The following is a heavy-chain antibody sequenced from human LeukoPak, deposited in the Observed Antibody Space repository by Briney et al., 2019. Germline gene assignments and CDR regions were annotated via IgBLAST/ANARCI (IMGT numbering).Heavy chain of an antibody. Sequence: GGSLRLSCAASGFSFGFYAMSWVRQAPGKGLEWVSSISGGGAGTYYADSVRGRFTISRDNSKNTLYLQMDSQRAEDTALYYCAKDFVRYNIQFDYWGQGALVTVSS. CDR2: ISGGGAGT. J-gene: IGHJ4*02. V-gene: IGHV3-23*01. CDR3: AKDFVRYNIQFDY. D-gene: IGHD1-14*01. CDR1: GFSFGFYA.